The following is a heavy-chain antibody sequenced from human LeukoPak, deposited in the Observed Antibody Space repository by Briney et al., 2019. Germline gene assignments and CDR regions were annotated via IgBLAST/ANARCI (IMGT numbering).Heavy chain of an antibody. CDR2: IYYSGST. J-gene: IGHJ5*02. Sequence: TSETLSLTCTVSGGSISSSSYYWGWIRQPPGKGLEWIGSIYYSGSTYYNPSLKSRVTISVDTSKNQFSLKLSSVTAADTAVYYCARHIAVAGKDWFDPWGQGTLVTVSS. CDR1: GGSISSSSYY. D-gene: IGHD6-19*01. CDR3: ARHIAVAGKDWFDP. V-gene: IGHV4-39*01.